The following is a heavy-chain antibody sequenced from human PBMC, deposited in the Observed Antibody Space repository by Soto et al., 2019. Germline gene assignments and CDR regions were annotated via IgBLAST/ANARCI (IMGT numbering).Heavy chain of an antibody. J-gene: IGHJ4*02. D-gene: IGHD2-2*02. CDR2: IYYSGST. Sequence: PSETLSLTCTVSGGSISSGDYYWSWIRQPPGKGLEWIGYIYYSGSTYYNPSLKSRVTISVDTSKNQFSLKLSSVTAADTAVYYCARDTGYCSSTSCYRTVDYWGQGTLVTVSS. CDR1: GGSISSGDYY. CDR3: ARDTGYCSSTSCYRTVDY. V-gene: IGHV4-30-4*01.